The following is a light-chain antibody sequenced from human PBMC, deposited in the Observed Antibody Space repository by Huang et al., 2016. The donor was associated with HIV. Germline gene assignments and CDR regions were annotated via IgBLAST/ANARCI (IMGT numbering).Light chain of an antibody. CDR3: QQYDKWPGT. J-gene: IGKJ2*01. V-gene: IGKV3-15*01. CDR2: GAS. Sequence: EVMMTQSPATLSVSLGDKASLSCRASPRVGVNLAWYHQKPGQAPTLLIYGASDRATGISARFSGSGSGTDVTLTISSLQSEDSAVYFCQQYDKWPGTFGQGTRLQI. CDR1: PRVGVN.